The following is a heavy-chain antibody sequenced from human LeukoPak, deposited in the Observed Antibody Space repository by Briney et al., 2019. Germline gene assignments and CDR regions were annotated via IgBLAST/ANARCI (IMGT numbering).Heavy chain of an antibody. CDR3: ARDREYCSSTSCSLNAFDI. CDR1: GFTFSSYW. J-gene: IGHJ3*02. V-gene: IGHV3-74*01. CDR2: INTDGSIT. Sequence: GGSLRLSCAASGFTFSSYWMHWVRQAPGKGLVWVSRINTDGSITSYADSVKGRFTISRDNAKNSLYLQMNSLRAEDTAVYYCARDREYCSSTSCSLNAFDIWGQGTMVTVSS. D-gene: IGHD2-2*01.